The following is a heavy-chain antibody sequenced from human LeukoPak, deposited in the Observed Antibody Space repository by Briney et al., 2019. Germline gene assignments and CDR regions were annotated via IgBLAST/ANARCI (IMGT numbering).Heavy chain of an antibody. D-gene: IGHD1-1*01. V-gene: IGHV3-23*01. J-gene: IGHJ6*02. CDR3: AKVGASFYYGMDV. CDR2: ISGSGGNT. CDR1: GFTFSSYA. Sequence: GGSLRLSCAASGFTFSSYAMSWVRQAPGKGLEWVSSISGSGGNTFYADSVKGRFTISRDNSKNTLYLQMNSLRAEDTAVYYCAKVGASFYYGMDVWGQGTTVTVSS.